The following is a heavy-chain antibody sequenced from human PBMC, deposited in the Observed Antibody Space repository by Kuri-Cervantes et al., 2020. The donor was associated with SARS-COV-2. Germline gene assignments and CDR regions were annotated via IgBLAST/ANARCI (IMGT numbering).Heavy chain of an antibody. D-gene: IGHD3-3*01. CDR3: ARGHDFWSGYTDY. V-gene: IGHV4-39*07. Sequence: SETLSLTCTVSGGSISSAYYYWGWIRQPPGKGLEWIGSIYYSGDSDRNPALKSRVTISVDTSKSQFSLSLSSVTAADTALYYCARGHDFWSGYTDYWGQGTLVTVSS. CDR2: IYYSGDS. J-gene: IGHJ4*02. CDR1: GGSISSAYYY.